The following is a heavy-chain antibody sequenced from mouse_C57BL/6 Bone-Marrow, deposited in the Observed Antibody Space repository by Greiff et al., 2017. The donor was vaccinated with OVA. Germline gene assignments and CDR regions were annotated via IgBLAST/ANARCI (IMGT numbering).Heavy chain of an antibody. J-gene: IGHJ4*01. D-gene: IGHD2-5*01. CDR3: AKRYSNYEGAMDY. Sequence: VKLEESGPGLVQPSQSLSITCTVSGFSLTSYGVHWVRQSPGKGLEWLGVIWRGGSTDYNAAFMSRLSITKDNSKSQVFFKMNSLQADDTAIYYCAKRYSNYEGAMDYWGQGTSVTVSS. V-gene: IGHV2-5*01. CDR2: IWRGGST. CDR1: GFSLTSYG.